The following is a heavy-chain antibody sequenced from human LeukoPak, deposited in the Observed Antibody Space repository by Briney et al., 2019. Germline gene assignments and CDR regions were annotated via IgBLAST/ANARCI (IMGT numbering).Heavy chain of an antibody. CDR3: ARLGPTKYYYRSGSYPN. D-gene: IGHD3-10*01. CDR2: INHSGST. Sequence: TSETLSLTCAVYGGSFSGYYWSWIRQPPGKGLEWIGEINHSGSTNYNPSLKSRVTISVDTSKNQFSLKLSSVTAADTAVYYCARLGPTKYYYRSGSYPNWGQGTLVTVSS. CDR1: GGSFSGYY. J-gene: IGHJ4*02. V-gene: IGHV4-34*01.